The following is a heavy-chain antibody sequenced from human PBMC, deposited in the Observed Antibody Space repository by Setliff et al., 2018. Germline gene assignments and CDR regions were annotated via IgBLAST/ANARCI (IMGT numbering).Heavy chain of an antibody. CDR2: ISYDGTIT. D-gene: IGHD4-17*01. J-gene: IGHJ4*02. V-gene: IGHV3-30*04. Sequence: GGSLRLSCAASGFLYSNNAFHWVRQTPGKGLEWVAVISYDGTITHYVDSVKGRFSISRDNSQNTLYLQMKSLRAEDTAVYYCAKAYVRTTVTPRGFDYWGQGTLVTVSS. CDR3: AKAYVRTTVTPRGFDY. CDR1: GFLYSNNA.